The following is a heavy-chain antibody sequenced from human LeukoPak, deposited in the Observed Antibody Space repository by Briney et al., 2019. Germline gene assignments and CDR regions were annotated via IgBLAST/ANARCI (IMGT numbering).Heavy chain of an antibody. CDR2: IYRGGAT. J-gene: IGHJ4*02. V-gene: IGHV3-66*01. Sequence: GGSLRLSCAASGVTVGNNYMIWVRQAPGKGLEWVSRIYRGGATNYADSVKGRFTISRDSSKNTLFLQLNSLRAEDTAVYYCARDPSAVALGTYGWGQGTLVTVSS. CDR1: GVTVGNNY. CDR3: ARDPSAVALGTYG. D-gene: IGHD6-13*01.